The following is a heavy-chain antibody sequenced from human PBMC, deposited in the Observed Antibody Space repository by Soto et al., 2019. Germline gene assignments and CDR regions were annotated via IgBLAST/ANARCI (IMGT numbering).Heavy chain of an antibody. CDR3: ARVGQVISIDY. V-gene: IGHV3-21*01. J-gene: IGHJ4*02. D-gene: IGHD3-16*01. CDR2: ISSSSTYT. CDR1: GFTFSSYG. Sequence: GGSLRLSCAASGFTFSSYGMNWVRQAPGKGLEWVSSISSSSTYTYYADSVKGRFTISRDNAKNSLFLQMNSLRAEDTAVYYCARVGQVISIDYWGQGTLVTVSS.